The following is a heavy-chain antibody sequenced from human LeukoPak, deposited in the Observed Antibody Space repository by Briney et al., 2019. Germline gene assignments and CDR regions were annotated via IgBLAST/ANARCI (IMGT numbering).Heavy chain of an antibody. V-gene: IGHV3-74*01. CDR3: ARDNYYSIDY. Sequence: GGSLRLSCGASGFTFSRTWMHWVRQAPGKGLVCVSRINSDGTSTVYADSVKGRFTISRDNAKNTVYLQMSGLGVDDTAVYYCARDNYYSIDYWGQGTLVTVSS. D-gene: IGHD1-26*01. J-gene: IGHJ4*02. CDR2: INSDGTST. CDR1: GFTFSRTW.